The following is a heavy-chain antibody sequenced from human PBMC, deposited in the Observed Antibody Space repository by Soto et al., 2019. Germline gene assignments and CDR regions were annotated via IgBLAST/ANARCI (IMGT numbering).Heavy chain of an antibody. J-gene: IGHJ6*02. CDR1: GGSIRTPDW. Sequence: PSETLSLTCSVSGGSIRTPDWWSWVRQTPEKGLEWIGNIYHSGTPYYNPSLKSRLIISIDTSKNQFSLKVGSVTAADTAVYYCASSSLYGMDVWGQGTTVTVSS. CDR2: IYHSGTP. CDR3: ASSSLYGMDV. V-gene: IGHV4-30-4*01.